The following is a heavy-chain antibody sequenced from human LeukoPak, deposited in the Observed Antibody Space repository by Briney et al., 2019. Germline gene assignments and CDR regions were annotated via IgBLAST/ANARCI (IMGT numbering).Heavy chain of an antibody. CDR3: ASDLPIPDY. Sequence: GGSLRLSCAASGFTFSSYGMHWVRQAPGKGLEWVAVIWYDGSNKYYADSVKGRFTISRDISKNTLYLQMNSLRAEDTAVYYCASDLPIPDYWGQGTLVTVSS. J-gene: IGHJ4*02. V-gene: IGHV3-33*01. CDR1: GFTFSSYG. CDR2: IWYDGSNK.